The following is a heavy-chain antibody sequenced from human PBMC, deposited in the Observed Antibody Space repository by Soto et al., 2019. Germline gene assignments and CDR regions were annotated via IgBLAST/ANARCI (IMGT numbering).Heavy chain of an antibody. D-gene: IGHD5-18*01. CDR2: IYYSGST. V-gene: IGHV4-39*01. CDR3: AKKRGYSYGFGYYYYYGMDV. J-gene: IGHJ6*02. CDR1: GGSISSSSYY. Sequence: KPSETLSLTCTVSGGSISSSSYYWGWIRQPPGKGLEWIGSIYYSGSTYYNPSLKSRVTISVDTSKNQFSLKLSSVTAADTAVYYCAKKRGYSYGFGYYYYYGMDVWGQGTTVTVSS.